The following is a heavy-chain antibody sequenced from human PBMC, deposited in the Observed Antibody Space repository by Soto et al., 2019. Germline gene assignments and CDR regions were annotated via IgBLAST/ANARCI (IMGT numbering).Heavy chain of an antibody. J-gene: IGHJ6*02. CDR1: GFPFWHYG. Sequence: QVQLVESGGGVVQPGRSLRLSCVGSGFPFWHYGMHWVRQAPGKGLEWVAVIWSDGKKESYADFVKGRFAISRDNFKDTLYLHMNSLSAEDTAVYYCARDRDGGWFHMDVWGQGTTVTVSS. CDR2: IWSDGKKE. CDR3: ARDRDGGWFHMDV. V-gene: IGHV3-33*01. D-gene: IGHD6-19*01.